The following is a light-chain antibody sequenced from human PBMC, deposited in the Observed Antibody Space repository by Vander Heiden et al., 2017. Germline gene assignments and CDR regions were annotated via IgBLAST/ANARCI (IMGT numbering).Light chain of an antibody. V-gene: IGLV1-40*01. CDR2: GNS. Sequence: SVLTQPPSVSGAPGQRVTISCTGSSSNSGAGYDVHWYQHLPRTAPKLLIYGNSKRHSGVPDRFSGSKSGTSASLAITGLQAEDEADYYCQSDDSSLSGYVFGTGTKVTVL. CDR3: QSDDSSLSGYV. J-gene: IGLJ1*01. CDR1: SSNSGAGYD.